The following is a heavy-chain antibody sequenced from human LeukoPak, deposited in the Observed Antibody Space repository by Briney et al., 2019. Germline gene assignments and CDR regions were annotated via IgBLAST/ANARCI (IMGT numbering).Heavy chain of an antibody. CDR3: ATDITWFGEKPTPQYYYYGMDV. J-gene: IGHJ6*02. CDR1: GYTLTELS. D-gene: IGHD3-10*01. V-gene: IGHV1-24*01. Sequence: AASVKVSCKVSGYTLTELSMHWVRQAPGKGLEWMGGFDPEDGETIYAQKFQGRVTMTVDTSTDTAYMELSSLRSEDTAVYHCATDITWFGEKPTPQYYYYGMDVWGQGTTVTVSS. CDR2: FDPEDGET.